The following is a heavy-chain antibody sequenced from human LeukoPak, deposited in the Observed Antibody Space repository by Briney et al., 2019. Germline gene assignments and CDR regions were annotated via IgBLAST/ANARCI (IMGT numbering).Heavy chain of an antibody. CDR2: INSDVSSI. CDR3: AKQLGYCSDGSCYFPY. Sequence: GGSPRLSCVASGFTFSSYWMHWVRQAPGKGLVWVSRINSDVSSINYVDSVKGRLTISRDNAKNTLYLQMNNLRAEDTAVYYCAKQLGYCSDGSCYFPYWGQGTLVTVSS. V-gene: IGHV3-74*01. D-gene: IGHD2-15*01. J-gene: IGHJ4*02. CDR1: GFTFSSYW.